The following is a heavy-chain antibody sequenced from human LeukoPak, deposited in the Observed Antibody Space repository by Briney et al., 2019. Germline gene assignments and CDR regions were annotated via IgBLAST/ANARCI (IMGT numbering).Heavy chain of an antibody. J-gene: IGHJ4*02. CDR1: GYTLTELS. CDR2: FDPEDGET. CDR3: ATDDSFLSGYSYAY. Sequence: EASVKVSCKVSGYTLTELSMHWVRQAPGKGLEWMGGFDPEDGETIYAQKFQGRVTMTEDTSTDTAYMELSSLRSEDTAVYYCATDDSFLSGYSYAYWGQGTLVTVSS. D-gene: IGHD5-18*01. V-gene: IGHV1-24*01.